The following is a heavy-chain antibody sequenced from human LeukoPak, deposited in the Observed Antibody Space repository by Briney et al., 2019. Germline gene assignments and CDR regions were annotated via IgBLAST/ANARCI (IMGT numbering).Heavy chain of an antibody. J-gene: IGHJ4*02. V-gene: IGHV3-64D*06. CDR1: GFTLINFV. Sequence: PGGSLRHSCSASGFTLINFVLAWVRQAPGKGLEYVSSISSDGVTTYYAHSAKGRFTISRDNSKDTVYLQMSSLRGEDTAVYHGLIDPYTSGWYGLVYWGQGTLVTVSS. CDR3: LIDPYTSGWYGLVY. CDR2: ISSDGVTT. D-gene: IGHD6-19*01.